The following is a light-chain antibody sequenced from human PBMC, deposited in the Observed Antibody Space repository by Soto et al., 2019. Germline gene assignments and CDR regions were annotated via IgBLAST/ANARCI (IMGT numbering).Light chain of an antibody. J-gene: IGKJ4*01. CDR1: QSLLHSHGYTY. CDR2: MGS. Sequence: DIVMTQSPVSLPVTPGEPASISCRSSQSLLHSHGYTYLDWYLQKPGQSPQLLIYMGSTRASGVPDRFSGSGSGTDFTLKIRRVEAEDVGVYYCMQALQTPLTFGGGTKVEIK. CDR3: MQALQTPLT. V-gene: IGKV2-28*01.